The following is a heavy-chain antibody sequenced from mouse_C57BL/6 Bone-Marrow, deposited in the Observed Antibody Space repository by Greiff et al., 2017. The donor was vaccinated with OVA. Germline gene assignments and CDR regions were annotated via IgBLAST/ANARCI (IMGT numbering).Heavy chain of an antibody. V-gene: IGHV5-17*01. D-gene: IGHD1-1*01. CDR3: ARMNYYGSPYWYFDV. Sequence: EVQLVESGGGLVKPGGSLKLSCAASGFTFSDYGMHWVRQAPETGLEWVAYISSGSSTIYYADTVKGRFTISRDNAKNTLFLQRTSLRSEDTAMYYCARMNYYGSPYWYFDVWGTGTTVTVSS. J-gene: IGHJ1*03. CDR2: ISSGSSTI. CDR1: GFTFSDYG.